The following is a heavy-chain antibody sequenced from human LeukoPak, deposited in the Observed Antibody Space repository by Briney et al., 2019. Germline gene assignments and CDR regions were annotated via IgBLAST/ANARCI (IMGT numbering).Heavy chain of an antibody. D-gene: IGHD3-10*01. CDR3: ARIRYYSSGSYRAFDL. CDR1: GYTFTNFA. V-gene: IGHV1-18*01. CDR2: IRASNGNT. Sequence: ASVTVSCKASGYTFTNFAISWVRQAPGQGLEWMGWIRASNGNTNDAKKFQGRVTMTTDTSTSTAYMELRSLRSDDTAVYYCARIRYYSSGSYRAFDLWGQGKMVSVSS. J-gene: IGHJ3*01.